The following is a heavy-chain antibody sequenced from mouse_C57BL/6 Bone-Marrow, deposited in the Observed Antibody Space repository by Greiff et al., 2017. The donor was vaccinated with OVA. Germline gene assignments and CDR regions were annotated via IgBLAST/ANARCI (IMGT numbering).Heavy chain of an antibody. CDR1: GYSFTGYY. V-gene: IGHV1-43*01. D-gene: IGHD2-3*01. Sequence: VQLKQSGPELVKPGASVKISCMASGYSFTGYYMHWVKQSSEKSLEWIGEINPSTGGTSYNQKFKGKATLTVDKSSSTAYMQLKSLTSEDSAVYYCARWLLWFAYWGQGTLVTVSA. CDR3: ARWLLWFAY. J-gene: IGHJ3*01. CDR2: INPSTGGT.